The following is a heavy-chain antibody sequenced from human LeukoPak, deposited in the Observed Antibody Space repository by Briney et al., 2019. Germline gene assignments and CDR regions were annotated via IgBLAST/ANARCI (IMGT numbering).Heavy chain of an antibody. J-gene: IGHJ3*02. CDR3: ARRRVTDYSYAFDI. V-gene: IGHV4-38-2*01. CDR1: GYSISSGYY. Sequence: KPSETLSLTCAVSGYSISSGYYWGWIRQPPGKGLEGIGSIYHSGSTYYNPSLKSRVTISVDTSKNQFSLKLSSVTAADTAVYYCARRRVTDYSYAFDIWGNGTMVTVSS. D-gene: IGHD2-21*02. CDR2: IYHSGST.